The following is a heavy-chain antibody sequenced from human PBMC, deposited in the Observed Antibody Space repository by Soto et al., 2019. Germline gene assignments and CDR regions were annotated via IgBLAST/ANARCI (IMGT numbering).Heavy chain of an antibody. V-gene: IGHV3-30-3*01. CDR3: ARAGCDGGSCYTLVGLRYGMDV. Sequence: QVQLVESGGGVVQPGRSLRLSCAASGFTFGNYVMYWVRQAPGKGLEWVAVISYDGNNKYYADSVKGRFTISRDNSKNTLYLQMNRLRGEDTAVYYCARAGCDGGSCYTLVGLRYGMDVWGQGTTVTVSS. J-gene: IGHJ6*02. D-gene: IGHD2-15*01. CDR2: ISYDGNNK. CDR1: GFTFGNYV.